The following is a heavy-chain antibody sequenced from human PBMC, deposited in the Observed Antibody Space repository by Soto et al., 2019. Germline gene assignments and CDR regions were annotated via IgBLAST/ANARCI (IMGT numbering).Heavy chain of an antibody. CDR2: IYDSGST. D-gene: IGHD2-15*01. V-gene: IGHV4-31*03. J-gene: IGHJ4*02. Sequence: QVQLQESGPGLVKPSQTLSLTCTVSGGSISSGGYYWSWIRQHPGKGLEWIGYIYDSGSTYYNPSLKSRVTISVNTSKNQFSLKLSSVTAADTAVYYCARDGGGSNAFGYWGQGTLVTVSS. CDR1: GGSISSGGYY. CDR3: ARDGGGSNAFGY.